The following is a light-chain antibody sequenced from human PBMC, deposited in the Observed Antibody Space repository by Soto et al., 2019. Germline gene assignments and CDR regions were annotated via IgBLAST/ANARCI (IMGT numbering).Light chain of an antibody. CDR1: KNDIGVYDF. J-gene: IGLJ1*01. V-gene: IGLV2-8*01. CDR2: EVV. CDR3: KSYAGSNTYV. Sequence: QAALTQPLSASGSPGQAVTIACTGTKNDIGVYDFVSWHQHHPGKAPRLIIYEVVQRPSGVPDRFSGSKSGNTASLTVSGLQAADEADYFCKSYAGSNTYVFGSGTKVTVL.